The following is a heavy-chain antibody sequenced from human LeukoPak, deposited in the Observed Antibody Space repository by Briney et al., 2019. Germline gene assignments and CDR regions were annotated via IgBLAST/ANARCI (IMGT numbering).Heavy chain of an antibody. D-gene: IGHD2-2*01. CDR2: ISASGGST. V-gene: IGHV3-23*01. CDR1: GFTFSSYA. J-gene: IGHJ4*02. Sequence: GGSLRLSCAASGFTFSSYAMNWVRQTPGKGLEWVSAISASGGSTYYADSVKGRFTIFRDNSKNTLYLQMNSLRAEDTAVYFCAKDQYQLLLLFDYWGQGTLVTVSS. CDR3: AKDQYQLLLLFDY.